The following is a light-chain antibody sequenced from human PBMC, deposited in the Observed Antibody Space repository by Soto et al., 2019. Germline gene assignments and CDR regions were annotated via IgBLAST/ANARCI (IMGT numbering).Light chain of an antibody. V-gene: IGKV4-1*01. CDR1: QSVLYSSNNKTY. CDR2: WAS. CDR3: QQYYSTPPYT. J-gene: IGKJ2*01. Sequence: DIVMTQSPDSLAVSLGERATINCKSSQSVLYSSNNKTYLAWYRQKPGQPPKLIIYWASIRESGVPDRISGSGSGTDFTLTISSLQAEDVAVYYCQQYYSTPPYTFGQGTKLEIK.